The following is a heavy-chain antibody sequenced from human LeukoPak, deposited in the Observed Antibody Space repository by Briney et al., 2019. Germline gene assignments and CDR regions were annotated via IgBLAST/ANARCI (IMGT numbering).Heavy chain of an antibody. J-gene: IGHJ4*02. V-gene: IGHV1-46*03. Sequence: ASAKVSCKASGYTFTSYYMHWVRQAPGQGLEWMGIINPSGGSTSYAPKFQGRVTVTRDTSTSTVYMELRSLRSEDTAVYYCARVDCSSGRCYTLDFDYWGQGTLVTVSS. D-gene: IGHD2-2*02. CDR3: ARVDCSSGRCYTLDFDY. CDR1: GYTFTSYY. CDR2: INPSGGST.